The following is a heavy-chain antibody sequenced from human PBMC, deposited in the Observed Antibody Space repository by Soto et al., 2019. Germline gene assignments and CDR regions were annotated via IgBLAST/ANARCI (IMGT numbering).Heavy chain of an antibody. CDR2: VDPSRGSA. J-gene: IGHJ3*01. CDR3: AIPLIGTTVDL. V-gene: IGHV1-46*01. D-gene: IGHD1-1*01. CDR1: GYTFINYF. Sequence: QAQLLQSGAEVKKPGASVKVSCKASGYTFINYFIHWVRQAPGQRLEWIGIVDPSRGSADYAQKFQGRVTMTTDASTRTVFMDLSSLRSEDTAVYYCAIPLIGTTVDLWGQGTTVIVSS.